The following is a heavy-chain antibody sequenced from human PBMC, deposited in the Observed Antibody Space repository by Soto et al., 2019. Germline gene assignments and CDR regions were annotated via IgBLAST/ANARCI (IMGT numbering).Heavy chain of an antibody. V-gene: IGHV3-9*01. CDR1: GFTFVDYA. Sequence: EVQLVESGGGLAQPGRSLRLSCAASGFTFVDYAMHWVRQAPGKGLEWVSGISWNSGDIGYAESVKGRFTISRDNAKNSLYLQRHSLRVESTAIYYCAKDTGYCRSTGGSHRGYMDVWGKGTTVTVSS. CDR3: AKDTGYCRSTGGSHRGYMDV. CDR2: ISWNSGDI. J-gene: IGHJ6*03. D-gene: IGHD2-2*01.